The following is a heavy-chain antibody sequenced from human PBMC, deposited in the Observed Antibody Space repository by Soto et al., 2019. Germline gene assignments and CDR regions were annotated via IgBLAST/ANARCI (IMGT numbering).Heavy chain of an antibody. Sequence: ASVKVSCKASGYTFTSYDINWVRQATGQGLEWMGWMNPNSGNTGYAQKFQGRVTMTRNTPISTAYMELSSLRSEDTAVYYCGRARNYDFCSGYYDYYYGIDVWGQGTKVTVSS. CDR2: MNPNSGNT. CDR1: GYTFTSYD. CDR3: GRARNYDFCSGYYDYYYGIDV. J-gene: IGHJ6*02. D-gene: IGHD3-3*01. V-gene: IGHV1-8*01.